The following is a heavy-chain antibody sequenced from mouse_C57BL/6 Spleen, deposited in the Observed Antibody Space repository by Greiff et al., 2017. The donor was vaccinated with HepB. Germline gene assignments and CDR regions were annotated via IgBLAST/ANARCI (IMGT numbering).Heavy chain of an antibody. CDR2: INPYNGDT. D-gene: IGHD2-4*01. Sequence: VQLKQSGPELVKPGDSVKISCKASGYSFTGYFMNWVMQSHGKSLEWIGRINPYNGDTFYNQKFKGKATLTVDKSSSTAHMELRSLTSEDSAVYYCAREDYDYDRVYFDYWGQGTTLTVSS. CDR3: AREDYDYDRVYFDY. CDR1: GYSFTGYF. J-gene: IGHJ2*01. V-gene: IGHV1-20*01.